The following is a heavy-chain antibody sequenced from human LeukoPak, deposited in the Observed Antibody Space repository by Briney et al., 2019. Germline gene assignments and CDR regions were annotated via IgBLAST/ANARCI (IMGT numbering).Heavy chain of an antibody. CDR3: ARDRGYYDSSGYYAYYFDY. Sequence: PSQTLSFTCTVSGGSISSGSYYWSWIRQPAGKGLEWIGRIYTSGSTNYNPSLKSRVTISVDTSKNQFSLKLSSVTAADTAVYYCARDRGYYDSSGYYAYYFDYWGQGTLVTVSS. CDR2: IYTSGST. D-gene: IGHD3-22*01. J-gene: IGHJ4*02. CDR1: GGSISSGSYY. V-gene: IGHV4-61*02.